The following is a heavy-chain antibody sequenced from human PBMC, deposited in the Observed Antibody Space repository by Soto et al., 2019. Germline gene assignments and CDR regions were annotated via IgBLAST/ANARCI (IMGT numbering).Heavy chain of an antibody. J-gene: IGHJ6*03. V-gene: IGHV1-69*04. D-gene: IGHD3-3*01. CDR3: ARDFDDFWSGYPPTAYYYMDV. Sequence: SVKVSCKASGGTFSSYTISWVRQAPGQGLEWMGRIIPILGIANYAQKFQGRVTITADKSTSTAYMELSSLRSEDTAVYYCARDFDDFWSGYPPTAYYYMDVWGKGTTVTVSS. CDR2: IIPILGIA. CDR1: GGTFSSYT.